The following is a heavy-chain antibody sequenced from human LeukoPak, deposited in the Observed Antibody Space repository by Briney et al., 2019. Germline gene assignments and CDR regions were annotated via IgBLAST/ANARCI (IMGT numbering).Heavy chain of an antibody. CDR1: GFTFSTCN. J-gene: IGHJ4*02. V-gene: IGHV3-64D*06. Sequence: PGGSLRLSCSASGFTFSTCNMHWVRQAPGKGLEYVSAINNNGGDTYYADSVKGRFTISRDNSKNTLYLQMSSLRAEDTAVYYCARGMVQSLYYFDYWGQGTLVTVSS. CDR3: ARGMVQSLYYFDY. D-gene: IGHD2-8*01. CDR2: INNNGGDT.